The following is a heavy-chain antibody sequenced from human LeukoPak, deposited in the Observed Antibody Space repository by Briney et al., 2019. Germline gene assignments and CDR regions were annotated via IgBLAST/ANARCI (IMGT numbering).Heavy chain of an antibody. CDR1: GYTVTSYG. V-gene: IGHV1-18*01. CDR2: ISAYNGNT. D-gene: IGHD2-21*02. CDR3: ARRAYCGGDCSYFDY. J-gene: IGHJ4*02. Sequence: GASVKVSCKASGYTVTSYGISWVPRAPGQGLEWMGWISAYNGNTNDAKKLQGRVTMTTDTSTSTDYMELRSLRSDDTAVYYCARRAYCGGDCSYFDYWGQGTLVTVSS.